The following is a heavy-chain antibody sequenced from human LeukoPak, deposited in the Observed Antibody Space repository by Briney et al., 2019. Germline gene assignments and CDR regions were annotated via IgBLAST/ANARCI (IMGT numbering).Heavy chain of an antibody. V-gene: IGHV4-59*01. CDR1: GGSISSYY. CDR3: ARDQGADYFGSGSYYLGY. D-gene: IGHD3-10*01. Sequence: SETLSLTCTVSGGSISSYYRSWIRQPPGKGLEWIGYIYYSGSTNYNPSLKSRVTISVDTSKNQFSLKLSSVTAADTAVYYCARDQGADYFGSGSYYLGYWGQGTLVTVSS. J-gene: IGHJ4*02. CDR2: IYYSGST.